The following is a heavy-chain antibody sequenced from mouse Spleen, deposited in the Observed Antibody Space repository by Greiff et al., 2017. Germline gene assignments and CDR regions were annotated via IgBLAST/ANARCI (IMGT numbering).Heavy chain of an antibody. Sequence: EVKLMESGPELVKPGASVKISCKASGYSFTGYYMNWVKQSPEKSLEWIGEINPSTGGTTYNQKFKAKATLTVDKSSSTAYMQLKSLTSEDSAVYYCARSYITTVVARYFDVWGTGTTVTVSS. J-gene: IGHJ1*03. CDR3: ARSYITTVVARYFDV. CDR1: GYSFTGYY. D-gene: IGHD1-1*01. V-gene: IGHV1-42*01. CDR2: INPSTGGT.